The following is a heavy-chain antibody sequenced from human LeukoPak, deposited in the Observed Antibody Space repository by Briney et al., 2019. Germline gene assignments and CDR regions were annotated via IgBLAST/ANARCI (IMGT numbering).Heavy chain of an antibody. CDR1: GFTFSSYG. J-gene: IGHJ6*03. Sequence: GGSLRLSCAASGFTFSSYGMHWVRQAPGKGLEWVAFIRYDGSNKYYADSVKGRFTISRDNSKNTLYLQMNSLRAEDTAVYYCAKSGLQPSYYYYYMDVWGKGTTVTVSS. CDR2: IRYDGSNK. V-gene: IGHV3-30*02. CDR3: AKSGLQPSYYYYYMDV. D-gene: IGHD5-24*01.